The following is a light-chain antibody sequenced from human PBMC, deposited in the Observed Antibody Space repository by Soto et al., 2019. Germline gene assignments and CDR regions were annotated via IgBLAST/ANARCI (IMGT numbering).Light chain of an antibody. Sequence: EIVMTQSPATLSVSPGERANLSCRASQSVSSKLAWFQQKPGQAPRLLIYGASTRATGFPARFSGSGSGTEFTLTIDSLQSEDFAIYYCQQYNDWPRTFGQGTRVDIK. CDR3: QQYNDWPRT. CDR2: GAS. V-gene: IGKV3-15*01. J-gene: IGKJ1*01. CDR1: QSVSSK.